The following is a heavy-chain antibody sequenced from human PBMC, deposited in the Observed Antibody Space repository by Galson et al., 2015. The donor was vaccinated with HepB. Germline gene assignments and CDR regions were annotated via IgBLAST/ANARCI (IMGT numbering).Heavy chain of an antibody. CDR2: ITSYNGNT. D-gene: IGHD4-17*01. CDR3: ARDHTVNSRNFFDP. V-gene: IGHV1-18*01. CDR1: GYKFTNYD. Sequence: SVKVSCKASGYKFTNYDINWVRQAPGQGLEWMGWITSYNGNTNYAQKFQGRVTMTTDTSTNTAYMELRSLRSDDTAVYYCARDHTVNSRNFFDPWGQGTLVTVSS. J-gene: IGHJ5*02.